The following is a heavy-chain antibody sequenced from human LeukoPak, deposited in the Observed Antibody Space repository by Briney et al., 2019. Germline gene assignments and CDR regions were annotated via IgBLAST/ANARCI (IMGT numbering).Heavy chain of an antibody. J-gene: IGHJ4*02. Sequence: PGGSLRLSCAASGFTFSSHAMSWVRQAPGQGLEWVSAISGSGGSTYYADSVKGRFTISRDNSKNTLYLQMNSLRAEDTAVYYCAKDFGYGYSVYWGQGTLVTVSS. CDR2: ISGSGGST. CDR3: AKDFGYGYSVY. CDR1: GFTFSSHA. D-gene: IGHD5-18*01. V-gene: IGHV3-23*01.